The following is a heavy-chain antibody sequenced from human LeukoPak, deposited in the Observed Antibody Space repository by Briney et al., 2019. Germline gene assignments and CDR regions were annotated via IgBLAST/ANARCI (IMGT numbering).Heavy chain of an antibody. V-gene: IGHV3-23*01. D-gene: IGHD3-22*01. CDR1: GFTFSSYA. J-gene: IGHJ4*02. CDR2: ISGGGANT. Sequence: PGGSLRLSCATSGFTFSSYAMSWVRQAPGRGLEWVSSISGGGANTHYADSVKGRFTISGDYSKNTLNLQMNSLRAEDTAVYYCAKHGRVFDTSGYYSFPNWGQGILVTVSS. CDR3: AKHGRVFDTSGYYSFPN.